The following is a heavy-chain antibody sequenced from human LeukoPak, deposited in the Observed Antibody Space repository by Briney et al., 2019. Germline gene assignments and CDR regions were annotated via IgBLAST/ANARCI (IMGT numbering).Heavy chain of an antibody. Sequence: GGSLRLSCAASGFTVSSNYMSWVRQAPGKGLEWVSVIYSGGSTYYADSVKGRFTISRDNSKNTLYLQMNSLRAEDTAVYYYARGLSYYDSSDDYWGQGTLVTVSS. V-gene: IGHV3-66*01. CDR3: ARGLSYYDSSDDY. J-gene: IGHJ4*02. CDR1: GFTVSSNY. D-gene: IGHD3-22*01. CDR2: IYSGGST.